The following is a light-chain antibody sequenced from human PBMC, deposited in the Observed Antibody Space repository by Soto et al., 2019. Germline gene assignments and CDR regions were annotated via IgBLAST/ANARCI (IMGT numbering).Light chain of an antibody. J-gene: IGKJ1*01. CDR2: GAS. CDR3: QQYGSSPPT. V-gene: IGKV3-15*01. CDR1: QSVSSN. Sequence: EIVMTQSPATLSVSPGERATLSGRASQSVSSNLAWYQQKPGQAPRLLIYGASTRATGIPARFSGSGSGTEFTLTISSLQSEDFAVYYCQQYGSSPPTFGQGTKVDIK.